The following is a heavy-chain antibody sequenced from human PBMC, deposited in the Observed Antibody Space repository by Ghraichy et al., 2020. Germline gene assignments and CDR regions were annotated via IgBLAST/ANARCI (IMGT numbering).Heavy chain of an antibody. CDR1: GFTFDDYA. CDR2: ISWNSGSI. J-gene: IGHJ2*01. D-gene: IGHD3-16*01. CDR3: AKDREGDRWWYFDL. V-gene: IGHV3-9*01. Sequence: GGSLRLSCAASGFTFDDYAMHWVRQAPGKGLEWVSGISWNSGSIGYADSVKGRFTISRDNAKNSLYLQMNSLRTEDTALYYCAKDREGDRWWYFDLWGRGTLVTVSS.